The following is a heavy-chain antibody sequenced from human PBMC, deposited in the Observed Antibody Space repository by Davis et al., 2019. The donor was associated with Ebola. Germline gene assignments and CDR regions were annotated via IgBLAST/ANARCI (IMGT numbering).Heavy chain of an antibody. Sequence: GESLKISCAASGFTFSSYGMHWVRQAPGKGLEWVAVIWYAGSNKYYADSVKGRFTISRDNSKNTLYLQMNSLRAEDTAVYYCASGAAAGSWGQGTLVTVSS. D-gene: IGHD6-13*01. CDR1: GFTFSSYG. V-gene: IGHV3-33*01. CDR3: ASGAAAGS. CDR2: IWYAGSNK. J-gene: IGHJ5*02.